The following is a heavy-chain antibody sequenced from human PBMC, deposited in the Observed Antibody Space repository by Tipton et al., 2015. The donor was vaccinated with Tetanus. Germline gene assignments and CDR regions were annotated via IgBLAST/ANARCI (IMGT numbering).Heavy chain of an antibody. V-gene: IGHV4-39*01. CDR1: GDSISSSSHY. J-gene: IGHJ3*02. D-gene: IGHD3-22*01. CDR3: ARLSSSANDAHAFDI. Sequence: TLSLTCTVSGDSISSSSHYWGWIRQPPGKGPEWIGTIFYSGSTYYSPSLKSRVTTSIDSSKNQLSLRLTSVTAADTAVYYCARLSSSANDAHAFDIWGQGTMVTVSS. CDR2: IFYSGST.